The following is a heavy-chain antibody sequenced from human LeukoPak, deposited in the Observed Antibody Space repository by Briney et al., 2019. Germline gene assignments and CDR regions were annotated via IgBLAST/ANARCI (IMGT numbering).Heavy chain of an antibody. CDR2: ISGSGGSI. V-gene: IGHV3-23*01. J-gene: IGHJ4*02. CDR3: AKGKYSGYDLCVDY. CDR1: GFTFSSYA. Sequence: GGSLRLSCAAPGFTFSSYAMNWVRQAPGKGLEWVSVISGSGGSIFYADSVKGRFTISRDNSKNTLYLQMNSLRAEDTAVYYCAKGKYSGYDLCVDYWGQGTLVTVSS. D-gene: IGHD5-12*01.